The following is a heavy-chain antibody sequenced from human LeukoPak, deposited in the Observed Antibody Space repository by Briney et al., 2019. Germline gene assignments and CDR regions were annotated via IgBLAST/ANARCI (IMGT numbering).Heavy chain of an antibody. CDR3: SEYSSSSNFYYGMDV. D-gene: IGHD6-6*01. CDR1: GFTFGDYA. Sequence: GGSLRLSCTASGFTFGDYAMNWFRQAPGKGLEWVGFSRSKAYGGTTEYAASVKGRFTISRDDSKSIAYLQMNSLKTEDTAVYYCSEYSSSSNFYYGMDVWGQGTTVTVTS. J-gene: IGHJ6*02. CDR2: SRSKAYGGTT. V-gene: IGHV3-49*03.